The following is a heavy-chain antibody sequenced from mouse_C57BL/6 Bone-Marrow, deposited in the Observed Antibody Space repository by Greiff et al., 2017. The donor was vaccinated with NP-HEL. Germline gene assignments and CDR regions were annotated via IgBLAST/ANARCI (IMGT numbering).Heavy chain of an antibody. CDR1: GYAFSRYW. D-gene: IGHD2-4*01. CDR2: IYPGDGDT. V-gene: IGHV1-80*01. Sequence: VQLQQSGAELVQPGASVKISCKASGYAFSRYWMNWVKQRPGKGLEWIGQIYPGDGDTNYNGKFKGKATLTADKSSSTAYMQLSSLTSEDSAVYFCARLGDYVWFAYWGQGTLVTVSA. CDR3: ARLGDYVWFAY. J-gene: IGHJ3*01.